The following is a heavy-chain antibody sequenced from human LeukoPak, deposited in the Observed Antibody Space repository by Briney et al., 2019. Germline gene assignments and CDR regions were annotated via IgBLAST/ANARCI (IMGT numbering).Heavy chain of an antibody. CDR1: GGSFSGYY. D-gene: IGHD4-17*01. CDR2: INRSGST. CDR3: ARGFGDYGANGGEEYDY. Sequence: SETLSLTCAVYGGSFSGYYWSWIRQPPGKGLEWIREINRSGSTNYNASLKSRVTISVDTSKNLFSLKLSSVTAADTSVYYCARGFGDYGANGGEEYDYWGQGTLVTVSS. J-gene: IGHJ4*02. V-gene: IGHV4-34*01.